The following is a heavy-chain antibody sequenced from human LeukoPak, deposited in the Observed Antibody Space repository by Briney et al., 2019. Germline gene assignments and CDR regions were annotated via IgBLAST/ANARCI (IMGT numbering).Heavy chain of an antibody. D-gene: IGHD5-18*01. J-gene: IGHJ4*02. CDR2: INHSGST. V-gene: IGHV4-34*01. CDR3: ARRRGYSYGYGR. CDR1: GGSFSGYY. Sequence: PSETLSLTCTVYGGSFSGYYWSWIRHPPGKGLEWIGEINHSGSTNYNPSLKSRVTISVDTSKNQFSLKLSSVTAADTAVYYCARRRGYSYGYGRWGQGTLVTVSS.